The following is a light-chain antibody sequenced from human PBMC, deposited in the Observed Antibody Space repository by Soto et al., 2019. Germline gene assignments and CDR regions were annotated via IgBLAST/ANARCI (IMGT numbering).Light chain of an antibody. J-gene: IGLJ2*01. V-gene: IGLV1-40*01. CDR2: DND. Sequence: QAVVTQPPSVSGAPGQRMIISCAGSSSNIGAGFDVHWYQHLPGTAPKLLVYDNDNRPSGLPARFSDSRSGTSASLAITSLQADDEADYYCQSYDHSLSGVVFGGGTQLTVL. CDR3: QSYDHSLSGVV. CDR1: SSNIGAGFD.